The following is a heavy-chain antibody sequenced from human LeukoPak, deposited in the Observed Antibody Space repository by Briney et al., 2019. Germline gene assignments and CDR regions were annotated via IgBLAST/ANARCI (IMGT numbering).Heavy chain of an antibody. CDR3: ARLVAASPDFDY. D-gene: IGHD2-15*01. CDR2: ISTNSSYI. J-gene: IGHJ4*01. Sequence: GGSLRLSCAASGFSFSTYKMNWVRQAPGKGLEWVSYISTNSSYIYYADSVKGRFTISRDNAKNSLYLQMNSLRAEDTAVYYCARLVAASPDFDYRGARTPVTVSS. V-gene: IGHV3-21*05. CDR1: GFSFSTYK.